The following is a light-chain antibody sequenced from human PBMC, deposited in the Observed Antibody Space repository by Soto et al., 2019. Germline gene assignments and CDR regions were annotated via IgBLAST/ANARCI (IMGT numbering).Light chain of an antibody. CDR3: TSYTVRKSWV. V-gene: IGLV2-14*01. CDR1: SSDVGGYNH. J-gene: IGLJ3*02. Sequence: QSALTQPASVTGSPGQSITISCTGTSSDVGGYNHVSWYQQYPGTAPKLIIYEVTNRPSGVSDRFSGSKSGNTASLTISGLQPEDEADYYCTSYTVRKSWVFGGGTKLT. CDR2: EVT.